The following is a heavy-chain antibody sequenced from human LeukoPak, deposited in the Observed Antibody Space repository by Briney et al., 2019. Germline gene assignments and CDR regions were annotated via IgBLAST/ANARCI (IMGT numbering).Heavy chain of an antibody. V-gene: IGHV1-18*04. J-gene: IGHJ4*02. D-gene: IGHD5-18*01. Sequence: GASVKVSCKASGYTFTGYYMHWVRQAPGQGLEWMGWISAYNGNTNYAQKLQDRVTMTTDTFTSTAYMELRSLRSDDTAVYYCARDLGYSYGYYFDYWGQGTLVTASS. CDR2: ISAYNGNT. CDR3: ARDLGYSYGYYFDY. CDR1: GYTFTGYY.